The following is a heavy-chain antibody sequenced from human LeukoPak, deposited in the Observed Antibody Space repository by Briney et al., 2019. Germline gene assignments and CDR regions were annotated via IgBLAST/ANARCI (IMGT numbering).Heavy chain of an antibody. J-gene: IGHJ3*01. Sequence: GGSLRLSCAASGFTVSSYSMTWVRQAPGKGLEWVSAFSATDGSAQYAESVKGRFTISRDNSENSLYLQMDSLRDEDTAVYYCAKARIAAAGTGAFDVWGQGTMVTVSS. CDR2: FSATDGSA. V-gene: IGHV3-23*01. D-gene: IGHD6-13*01. CDR1: GFTVSSYS. CDR3: AKARIAAAGTGAFDV.